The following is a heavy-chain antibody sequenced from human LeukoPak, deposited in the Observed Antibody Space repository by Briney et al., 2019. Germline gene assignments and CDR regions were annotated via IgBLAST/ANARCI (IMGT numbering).Heavy chain of an antibody. Sequence: GGSLRLSCAASGFTFRSYSMNWVRQAPGKGLEWVSSISSSSSYIYYADSVKGRFTISRDNAKNSLYLQMNSLRAEDTAVYYCASSLDTVPFDYWGQGTLVTVSS. V-gene: IGHV3-21*01. J-gene: IGHJ4*02. CDR2: ISSSSSYI. CDR3: ASSLDTVPFDY. D-gene: IGHD5-18*01. CDR1: GFTFRSYS.